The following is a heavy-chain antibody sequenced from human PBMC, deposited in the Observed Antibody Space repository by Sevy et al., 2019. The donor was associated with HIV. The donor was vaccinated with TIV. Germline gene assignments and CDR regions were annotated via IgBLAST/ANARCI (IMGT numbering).Heavy chain of an antibody. J-gene: IGHJ6*02. CDR3: ARGGYSSGSRYYYYGMDV. D-gene: IGHD5-18*01. V-gene: IGHV3-74*01. CDR2: VTSDDSST. Sequence: GGSLRLSCAASGSTSITYWMHWVRRAPGKGLVWVSRVTSDDSSTNYADSVKGRFTISRDNARNTLYLQMNSLRVADTAVYYCARGGYSSGSRYYYYGMDVWGQGTTVTVSS. CDR1: GSTSITYW.